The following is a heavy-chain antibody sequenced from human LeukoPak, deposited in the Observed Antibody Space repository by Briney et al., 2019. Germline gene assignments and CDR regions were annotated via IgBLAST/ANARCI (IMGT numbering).Heavy chain of an antibody. CDR3: ARIGYSSSSFDY. D-gene: IGHD6-6*01. CDR2: VKQDGSEI. CDR1: GFTFSSYS. Sequence: PPGGSLRLSCAASGFTFSSYSMNWVCQAPGKGLEWVANVKQDGSEIDSVDSMKGRFTISRDNAKNSVYLQMNSLRAEDTALYYCARIGYSSSSFDYWGQGTLVTVSS. J-gene: IGHJ4*02. V-gene: IGHV3-7*01.